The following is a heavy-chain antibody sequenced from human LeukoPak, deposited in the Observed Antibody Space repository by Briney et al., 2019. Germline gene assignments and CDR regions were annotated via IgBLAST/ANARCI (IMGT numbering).Heavy chain of an antibody. J-gene: IGHJ6*02. CDR3: ARVPVAGPDYYYYYGMDV. CDR1: GFTLSSYW. Sequence: GGSLRLSCAASGFTLSSYWMSWVRQAPGKGLECVANIKQDGSEKYYVDSVKGRFTISRDNAKNSLYLQMNSLRAEDTAVYYCARVPVAGPDYYYYYGMDVWGQGTTVTVSS. V-gene: IGHV3-7*01. CDR2: IKQDGSEK. D-gene: IGHD6-19*01.